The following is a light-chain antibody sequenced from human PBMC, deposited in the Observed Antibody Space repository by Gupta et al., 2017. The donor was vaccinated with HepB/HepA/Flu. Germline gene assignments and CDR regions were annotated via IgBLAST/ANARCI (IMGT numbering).Light chain of an antibody. Sequence: SYVLTQAPSVSVAPGQTARITCGGNNIGRKPVYWYQQRPGQAPVLVIYYDSDRPSGIPERFSGSNSGSTATLTINRVEAGDEADYYCQLWDDSSDHLVFGGGTKLTVL. CDR1: NIGRKP. CDR3: QLWDDSSDHLV. J-gene: IGLJ2*01. V-gene: IGLV3-21*04. CDR2: YDS.